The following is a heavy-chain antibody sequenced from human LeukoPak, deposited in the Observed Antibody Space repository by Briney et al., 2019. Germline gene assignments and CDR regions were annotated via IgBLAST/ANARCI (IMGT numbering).Heavy chain of an antibody. CDR3: AREGGATFRAFDI. CDR2: INPNSGGT. J-gene: IGHJ3*02. D-gene: IGHD1-26*01. CDR1: GYTFTGYY. V-gene: IGHV1-2*04. Sequence: ASVKVSCKASGYTFTGYYRHWVRQAPGQGLEWMGWINPNSGGTNYAQKFQGWVTMTRDTSISTAYMELSRLRSDDTAVYYCAREGGATFRAFDIWGQGTMVTVSS.